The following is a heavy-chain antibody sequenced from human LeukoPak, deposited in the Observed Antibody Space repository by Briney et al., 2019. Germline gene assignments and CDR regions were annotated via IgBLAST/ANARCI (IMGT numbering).Heavy chain of an antibody. CDR1: GGSISSSSYY. CDR2: IYYSGST. D-gene: IGHD2-15*01. CDR3: ARVASCSGGSCYSVSFWYFDL. J-gene: IGHJ2*01. Sequence: SETLSLTCTVSGGSISSSSYYWGWIRQPPGKGLEWIGSIYYSGSTYYNPSLKSRVTISVDTSKNQFSLKLSSVTAADTAVYYCARVASCSGGSCYSVSFWYFDLWGRGTLVTVSS. V-gene: IGHV4-39*07.